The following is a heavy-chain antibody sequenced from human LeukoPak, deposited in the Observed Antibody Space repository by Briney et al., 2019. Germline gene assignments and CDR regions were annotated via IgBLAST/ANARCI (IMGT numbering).Heavy chain of an antibody. J-gene: IGHJ6*02. V-gene: IGHV4-59*01. CDR1: NGSISSYY. Sequence: SETLSLTCTVSNGSISSYYWSWIRQPPGKGLEWIGHIDYSGSTNYNPSLKSRVTISLDTSKNQFSLKLNSVTAADTAVYYCARVQYSSSHLSYYYYNMDVWGHGTTVIVFS. D-gene: IGHD6-13*01. CDR2: IDYSGST. CDR3: ARVQYSSSHLSYYYYNMDV.